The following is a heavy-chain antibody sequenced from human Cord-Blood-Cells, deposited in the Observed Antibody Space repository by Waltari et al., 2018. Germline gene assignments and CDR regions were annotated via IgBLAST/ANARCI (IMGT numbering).Heavy chain of an antibody. D-gene: IGHD3-16*02. CDR1: GGSIRSSSYY. V-gene: IGHV4-39*01. Sequence: QLQLQESCPGLVKPSETLSLTCTVSGGSIRSSSYYWGWIRQPPGKGLEWIGSIYYSGSTYYNPSLKSRVTISVDTSKNQFSLKLSSVTAADTAVYYCARLATFGGVIVDYWGQGTLVTVSS. CDR2: IYYSGST. J-gene: IGHJ4*02. CDR3: ARLATFGGVIVDY.